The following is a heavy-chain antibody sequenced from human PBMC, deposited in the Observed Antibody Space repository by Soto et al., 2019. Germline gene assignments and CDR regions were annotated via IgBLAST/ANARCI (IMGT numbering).Heavy chain of an antibody. V-gene: IGHV5-51*01. CDR2: IYPGDSDT. CDR3: ARHRYCSGGSCRSYYYYGMDV. Sequence: PGASLKISCKGSGYSFTSYWIGWVRQMPGKGLEWMGIIYPGDSDTRYSPSFQGQVTISADKSISTAYLQWSSLKASDTAMYYCARHRYCSGGSCRSYYYYGMDVWGQGTTVTVSS. J-gene: IGHJ6*02. D-gene: IGHD2-15*01. CDR1: GYSFTSYW.